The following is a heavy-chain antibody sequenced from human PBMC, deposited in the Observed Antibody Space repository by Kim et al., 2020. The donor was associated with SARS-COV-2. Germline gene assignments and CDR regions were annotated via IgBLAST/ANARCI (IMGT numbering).Heavy chain of an antibody. J-gene: IGHJ3*02. Sequence: CYADSVQGRCTVARDNSKNRRYLQMNRLKDEDEAVYYCAKVEELCDAFDIWGQGTMLTVSS. D-gene: IGHD1-7*01. V-gene: IGHV3-23*01. CDR3: AKVEELCDAFDI.